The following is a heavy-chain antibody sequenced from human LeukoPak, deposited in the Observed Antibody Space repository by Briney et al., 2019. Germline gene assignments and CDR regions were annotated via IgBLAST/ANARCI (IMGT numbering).Heavy chain of an antibody. J-gene: IGHJ4*02. Sequence: PSETLSLTCTVSGGSISSYYWSWIRQPAGKGLEWIGGIYTSGSTNYNPSLKSRVTMSVDTSKNQFSLKLSSVTAADTAVYYCARDVPATIFGVVILDYFDYWGQGTLVTVSS. CDR3: ARDVPATIFGVVILDYFDY. CDR2: IYTSGST. CDR1: GGSISSYY. D-gene: IGHD3-3*01. V-gene: IGHV4-4*07.